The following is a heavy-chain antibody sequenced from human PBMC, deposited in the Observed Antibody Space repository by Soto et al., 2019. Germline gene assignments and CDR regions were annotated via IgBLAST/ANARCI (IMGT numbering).Heavy chain of an antibody. D-gene: IGHD4-4*01. CDR3: AKEKVTWSTVTNYYYYYMDV. J-gene: IGHJ6*03. V-gene: IGHV3-9*01. Sequence: GGSLRLSCAASGFTFDDYAMHWVRQAPGKGLEWVSGISWNSGSIGYADSVKGRFTISRDNAKNSLYLQMNSLRAEDTALYYCAKEKVTWSTVTNYYYYYMDVWGKGTTVTVSS. CDR1: GFTFDDYA. CDR2: ISWNSGSI.